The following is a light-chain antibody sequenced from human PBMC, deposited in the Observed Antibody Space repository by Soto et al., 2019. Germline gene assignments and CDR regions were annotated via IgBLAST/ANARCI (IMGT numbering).Light chain of an antibody. J-gene: IGKJ3*01. CDR2: AAS. V-gene: IGKV1-39*01. CDR3: KRTYNAPFT. Sequence: DIQMTQSPSSLSAFVGDTVTINCRAPDSIDRYVNWYQQKPGQAPRVLITAASTLESGVPSRFSGSGSGTDFTLTINNLQPEDFATYYCKRTYNAPFTFGPGTKVSIK. CDR1: DSIDRY.